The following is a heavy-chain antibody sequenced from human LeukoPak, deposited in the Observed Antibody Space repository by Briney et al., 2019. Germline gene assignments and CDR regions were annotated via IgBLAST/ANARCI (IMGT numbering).Heavy chain of an antibody. J-gene: IGHJ3*02. V-gene: IGHV3-23*01. D-gene: IGHD3-9*01. CDR1: GFTFSSYA. Sequence: GGSLRLSCAAPGFTFSSYAMSWVRQAPGKGLEWVSAISGSGGSTYYADSVKGRFTISRDNSKNTLYLQMNSLRAEDTAVYYCARGDDILTGYFAVCAFDIWGQGTMVTVSS. CDR2: ISGSGGST. CDR3: ARGDDILTGYFAVCAFDI.